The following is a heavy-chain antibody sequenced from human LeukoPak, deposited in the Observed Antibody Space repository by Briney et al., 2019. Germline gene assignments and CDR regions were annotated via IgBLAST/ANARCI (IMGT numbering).Heavy chain of an antibody. V-gene: IGHV4-59*01. CDR3: ARDSDGLAAAGMGFDY. CDR1: GGSISSYY. Sequence: SETLSLTCTVSGGSISSYYWSWIRQPPGKGLEWIGYIYYSGSTNYNPSLKSRVTISVDTSKNQFSLKLSSVTAADTAVYYCARDSDGLAAAGMGFDYWGRGTLVTVSS. J-gene: IGHJ4*02. D-gene: IGHD6-13*01. CDR2: IYYSGST.